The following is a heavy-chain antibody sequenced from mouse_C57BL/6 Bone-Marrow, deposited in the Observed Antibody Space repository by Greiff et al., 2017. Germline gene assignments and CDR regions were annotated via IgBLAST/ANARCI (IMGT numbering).Heavy chain of an antibody. CDR1: GFTFSDYG. CDR2: ISSGSSTI. J-gene: IGHJ3*01. V-gene: IGHV5-17*01. CDR3: ARDYYGSSPPFAY. Sequence: EVKLMESGGGLVKPGGSLKLSCAASGFTFSDYGMHWVRQAPEKGLEWVAYISSGSSTIYYAATVKGRFTISRDNAKNTLFLQMTSLRSEDTAMYYCARDYYGSSPPFAYWGQGTLVTVSA. D-gene: IGHD1-1*01.